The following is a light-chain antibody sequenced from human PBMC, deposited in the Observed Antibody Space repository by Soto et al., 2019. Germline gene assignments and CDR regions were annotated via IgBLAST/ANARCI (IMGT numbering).Light chain of an antibody. V-gene: IGLV2-14*01. J-gene: IGLJ3*02. CDR2: EVA. Sequence: QSALTQPASVSGSPGQSITISCTGTSSDVAAYDYVSWYQQHPGQAPKLIIYEVANRPSGVSSRFSGSKSGSTASLTIFGLQPEDEAHYYCSSYSTTSTLVVFGGGTKVTVL. CDR3: SSYSTTSTLVV. CDR1: SSDVAAYDY.